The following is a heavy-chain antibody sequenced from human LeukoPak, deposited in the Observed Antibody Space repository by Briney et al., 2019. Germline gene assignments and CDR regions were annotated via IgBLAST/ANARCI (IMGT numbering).Heavy chain of an antibody. D-gene: IGHD2-2*01. CDR1: GFTVSSYG. J-gene: IGHJ4*02. CDR2: ISNTYRDI. CDR3: ARDPTSDRFQYFDY. Sequence: GGSLRLSCAASGFTVSSYGVNWVRQAPGKGLEWVSCISNTYRDIYYADSVRGRFTVSRDNAKNSVYLQMNSLTAEDTAVYYCARDPTSDRFQYFDYWGRGALVTVSS. V-gene: IGHV3-21*06.